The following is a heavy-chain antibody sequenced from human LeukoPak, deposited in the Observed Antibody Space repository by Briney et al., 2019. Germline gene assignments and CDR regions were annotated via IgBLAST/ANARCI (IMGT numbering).Heavy chain of an antibody. CDR2: GYYSGNT. CDR1: GFTFSDYY. D-gene: IGHD3-3*01. V-gene: IGHV4-59*12. CDR3: ARGTTIFGVVIISRGPNWFDP. Sequence: PGGSLRLSCAASGFTFSDYYMGWIRQAPGKGLEWIGYGYYSGNTNYNPSLKSRVSISVDTSKNQFSLKLSSVTAADTAVYYCARGTTIFGVVIISRGPNWFDPWGQGTLVTVSS. J-gene: IGHJ5*02.